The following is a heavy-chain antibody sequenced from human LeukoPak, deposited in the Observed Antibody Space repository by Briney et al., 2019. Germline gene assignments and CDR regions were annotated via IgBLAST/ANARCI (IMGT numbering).Heavy chain of an antibody. CDR1: GVSINTYY. J-gene: IGHJ4*02. V-gene: IGHV4-59*08. CDR3: ARRTVVLDY. CDR2: IYYTGGT. Sequence: SETLSLTCTVSGVSINTYYWTWVRQPPGKGLEWIGYIYYTGGTTYNPSLESRVTISVDTSKNQFSLRLTSVTAADTAFYYCARRTVVLDYWGQGTLVTVSS. D-gene: IGHD4-23*01.